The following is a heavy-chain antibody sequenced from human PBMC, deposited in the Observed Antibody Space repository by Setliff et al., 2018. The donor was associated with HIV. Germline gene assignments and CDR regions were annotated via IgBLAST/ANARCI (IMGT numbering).Heavy chain of an antibody. D-gene: IGHD1-26*01. J-gene: IGHJ4*02. Sequence: GGSLRLSCAASGFIFSSYAMDWVRQAPGKGLEWVAVISYDGSKKYYADSVKGRFTISRDNSKNTLYLQMNSLRAEDTAVYYCAKDRSGSYSFARDWGQGTLVTVSS. CDR2: ISYDGSKK. CDR3: AKDRSGSYSFARD. CDR1: GFIFSSYA. V-gene: IGHV3-30*04.